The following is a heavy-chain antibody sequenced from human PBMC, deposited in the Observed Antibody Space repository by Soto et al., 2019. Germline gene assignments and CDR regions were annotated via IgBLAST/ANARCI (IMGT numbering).Heavy chain of an antibody. D-gene: IGHD2-2*01. Sequence: QVQLVESGGGVVQPGGSLTLSCAASRFTFSTYGMHWVRQAPGEGLEWVAVISYDGTNHYYADSVRGRFTLSRDNSKNTLYLHMDRLTSDDTAVYYCASDTKTGVVVPGAPKYWGHGTLVAVSS. J-gene: IGHJ4*01. V-gene: IGHV3-30*03. CDR3: ASDTKTGVVVPGAPKY. CDR1: RFTFSTYG. CDR2: ISYDGTNH.